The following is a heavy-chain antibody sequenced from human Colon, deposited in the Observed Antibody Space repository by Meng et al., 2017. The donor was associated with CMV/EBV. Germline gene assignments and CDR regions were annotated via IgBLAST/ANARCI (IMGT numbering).Heavy chain of an antibody. CDR1: GDSVSSNIAA. CDR2: TYYRSKWYS. V-gene: IGHV6-1*01. J-gene: IGHJ4*02. CDR3: ARGSHGTTVSLFDS. Sequence: QVQMQQSGPGLVKPSPTLSLTCAISGDSVSSNIAAWNWIRQSPSRGLEWLGRTYYRSKWYSDSAISVRSRLSVSPDTSRNQFSLQLTSVTPEDTAVYYCARGSHGTTVSLFDSWGQGILVTSP. D-gene: IGHD1/OR15-1a*01.